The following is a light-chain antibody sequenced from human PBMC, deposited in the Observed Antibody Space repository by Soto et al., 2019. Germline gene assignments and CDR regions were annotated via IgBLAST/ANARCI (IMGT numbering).Light chain of an antibody. CDR2: GAS. Sequence: EVVLTQSPATLSLSPGERATLSCRASENVRTFVDWYQQKPGQAPRLLIYGASTRATGVPTRFSGSRSGAEFTLTINSLQSEDFAVYYCQPYNNWPLTFGGGTKVDI. CDR3: QPYNNWPLT. V-gene: IGKV3-15*01. J-gene: IGKJ4*01. CDR1: ENVRTF.